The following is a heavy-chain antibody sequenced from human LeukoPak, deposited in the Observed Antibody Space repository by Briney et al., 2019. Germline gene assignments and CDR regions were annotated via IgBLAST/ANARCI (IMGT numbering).Heavy chain of an antibody. V-gene: IGHV1-69*13. CDR3: ARWDGYNYRFDY. D-gene: IGHD5-24*01. CDR1: GGTFSSYA. J-gene: IGHJ4*02. Sequence: GASVKVSCKASGGTFSSYAISWVRQAPGQGLEWMGGIIPIFGTANYAQKFQGRVTITADESTSTAYMELSSLRSEDTAVYYCARWDGYNYRFDYWGQGTLVTVSS. CDR2: IIPIFGTA.